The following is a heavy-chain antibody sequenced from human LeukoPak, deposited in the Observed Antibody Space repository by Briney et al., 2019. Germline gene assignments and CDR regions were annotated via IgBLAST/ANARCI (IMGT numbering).Heavy chain of an antibody. Sequence: SVKVSRKASVGTFSSYAISWVRQAPGQGLEWMGRIIPIFGTANYAQKFQGRVTITTDESTSTAYMELSSLRSEDTAVYYCARDGGYSYGLYFDYWGQGTLVTVSS. J-gene: IGHJ4*02. CDR1: VGTFSSYA. CDR3: ARDGGYSYGLYFDY. CDR2: IIPIFGTA. D-gene: IGHD5-18*01. V-gene: IGHV1-69*05.